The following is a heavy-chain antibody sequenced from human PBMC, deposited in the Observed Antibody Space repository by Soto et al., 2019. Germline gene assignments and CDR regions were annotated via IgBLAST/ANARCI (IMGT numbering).Heavy chain of an antibody. CDR2: IYHSGST. CDR1: GGSISSGGYS. CDR3: ARRSPQYYYGMDV. J-gene: IGHJ6*02. Sequence: QLQLQESGSGLVKPSQTLSLTCAVSGGSISSGGYSWSWIRQPPGKGLEWIGYIYHSGSTYYNPSLKSRVTISVNRSNNQFSLKLSSVTAADTAVYYCARRSPQYYYGMDVWGQGTTVTVSS. V-gene: IGHV4-30-2*01. D-gene: IGHD1-26*01.